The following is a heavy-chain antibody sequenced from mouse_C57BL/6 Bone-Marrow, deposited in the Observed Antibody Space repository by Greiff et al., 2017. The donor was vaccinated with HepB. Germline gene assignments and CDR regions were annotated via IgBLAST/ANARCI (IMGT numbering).Heavy chain of an antibody. CDR1: GYTFTDYY. J-gene: IGHJ4*01. CDR2: INPYNGGT. D-gene: IGHD2-3*01. V-gene: IGHV1-19*01. CDR3: ARRWLLLYYAMDY. Sequence: VQLQQSGPVLVKPGASVKMSCKASGYTFTDYYMNWVKQSHGKSLEWIGVINPYNGGTSYNQKFKGKATLTVDKSSSTAYMELNSLTSEDSAVYYCARRWLLLYYAMDYWGQGTSVTVSS.